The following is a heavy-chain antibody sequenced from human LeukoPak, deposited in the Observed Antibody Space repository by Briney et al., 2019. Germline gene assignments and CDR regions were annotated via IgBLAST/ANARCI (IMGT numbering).Heavy chain of an antibody. CDR1: GASISSHC. D-gene: IGHD4-23*01. J-gene: IGHJ4*02. CDR2: FYQSGST. CDR3: ARYYGGLDY. V-gene: IGHV4-59*11. Sequence: SETLSLTCTVSGASISSHCWSWIRQPPGKALEWIGYFYQSGSTIYNPSLKSRVTISVDTSTKGFSLMLTSVTAADTAVYYCARYYGGLDYWGQGTLVTVSS.